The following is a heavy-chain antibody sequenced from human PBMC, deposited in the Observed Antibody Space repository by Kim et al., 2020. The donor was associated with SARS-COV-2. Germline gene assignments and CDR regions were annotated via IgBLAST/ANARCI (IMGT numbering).Heavy chain of an antibody. J-gene: IGHJ3*02. Sequence: GGSLRLSCAASGFTFSSYGMHWVRQAPGKGLEWVAVISYDGSNKYYADSVKGRFTISRDNSKNTLYLQMNSLRAEDTAVYYCAKVDTDFWSGPFDIWGQGTMVTVSS. CDR2: ISYDGSNK. V-gene: IGHV3-30*18. CDR3: AKVDTDFWSGPFDI. CDR1: GFTFSSYG. D-gene: IGHD3-3*01.